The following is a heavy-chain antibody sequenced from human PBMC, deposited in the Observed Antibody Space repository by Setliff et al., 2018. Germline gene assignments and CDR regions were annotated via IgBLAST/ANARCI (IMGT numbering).Heavy chain of an antibody. V-gene: IGHV4-61*09. Sequence: SETLSLTCSVSGGSISSGSDYWTWIRQPAGKGLEYIGHIYTSGSTSYNPSLKSRVTISVDTSKNQFSLNLSSVTAADTAVYYCARYPRRGNGWYPYYVDVWGKGTTVTVSS. D-gene: IGHD6-19*01. CDR1: GGSISSGSDY. CDR3: ARYPRRGNGWYPYYVDV. J-gene: IGHJ6*03. CDR2: IYTSGST.